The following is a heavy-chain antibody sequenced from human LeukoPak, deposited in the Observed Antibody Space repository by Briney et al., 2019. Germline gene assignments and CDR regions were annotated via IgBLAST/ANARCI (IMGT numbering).Heavy chain of an antibody. CDR2: ISGDGGST. V-gene: IGHV3-74*01. J-gene: IGHJ3*02. Sequence: GGSLRLSCAASGFPFSTSWLHWVRQAPGKGLVWVSRISGDGGSTEYADSVKGRFAISRDNAKNTLYLQMNSLRAEDTAVYYCAARFRDGLDIWGQGTMVTVSS. CDR3: AARFRDGLDI. CDR1: GFPFSTSW.